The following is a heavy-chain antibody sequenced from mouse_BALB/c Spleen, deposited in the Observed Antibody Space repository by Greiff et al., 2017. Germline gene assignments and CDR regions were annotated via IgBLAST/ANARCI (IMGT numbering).Heavy chain of an antibody. CDR3: ARNGDGSSYHYYFDY. CDR2: ISSGSSTI. Sequence: EVKLVESGGGLVQPGGSRKLSCAASGFTFSSFGMHWVRQAPEKGLEWVAYISSGSSTIYYADTVKGRFTISRDNPKNTLFLQMTSLRSEDTAMYYCARNGDGSSYHYYFDYWGQGTTLTVSS. J-gene: IGHJ2*01. D-gene: IGHD1-1*01. V-gene: IGHV5-17*02. CDR1: GFTFSSFG.